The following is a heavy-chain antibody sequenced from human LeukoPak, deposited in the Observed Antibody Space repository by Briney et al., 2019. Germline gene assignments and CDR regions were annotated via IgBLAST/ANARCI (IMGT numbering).Heavy chain of an antibody. Sequence: GGSLRLSCAASGFTFSNYWINWVRQAPGKGLEGVANIKHDGSETYCVDSVKGRFTISRDNAKNSLYLQMNSLRDDDTAGYYCARGGSGYSYGKIDSWGQGILVTVSS. D-gene: IGHD5-18*01. V-gene: IGHV3-7*01. CDR3: ARGGSGYSYGKIDS. CDR1: GFTFSNYW. J-gene: IGHJ4*02. CDR2: IKHDGSET.